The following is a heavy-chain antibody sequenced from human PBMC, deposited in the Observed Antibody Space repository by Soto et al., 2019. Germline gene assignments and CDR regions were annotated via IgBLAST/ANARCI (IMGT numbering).Heavy chain of an antibody. D-gene: IGHD3-22*01. V-gene: IGHV3-30*18. J-gene: IGHJ4*02. CDR1: GFTFSSYG. CDR2: TSYDGSNK. CDR3: AKDRGYYDSSGLFDY. Sequence: PGGSLRLSCAASGFTFSSYGMHWVRQAPGKGLEWVAVTSYDGSNKYYADSVKGRFTISRDNSKNTLYLQMNSLRAEDTAVYYCAKDRGYYDSSGLFDYWGQGTLVTVSS.